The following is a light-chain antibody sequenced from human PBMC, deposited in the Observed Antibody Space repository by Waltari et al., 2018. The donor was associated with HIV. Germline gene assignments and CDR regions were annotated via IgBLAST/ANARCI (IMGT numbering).Light chain of an antibody. CDR3: QQSYTTRWT. Sequence: DIPMTEPPSSLSASVGDRVTVTCRASQNIDNFLNWYQQKPGKAPQLLIYGASRLHSGVPSRFSGSGSGTDFTLTVNSLQPEDFATYYCQQSYTTRWTFGPGTKVEMK. CDR2: GAS. J-gene: IGKJ1*01. V-gene: IGKV1-39*01. CDR1: QNIDNF.